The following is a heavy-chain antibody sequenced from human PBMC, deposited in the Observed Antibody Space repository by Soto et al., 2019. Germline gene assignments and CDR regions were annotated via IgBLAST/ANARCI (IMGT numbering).Heavy chain of an antibody. Sequence: GASVKVSCKASGGTFSSYTISWVRQAPGQGLEWMGRIIPILGIANYAQKLQGRVTITADKSTSTAYMELSSLRSEDTAVYYCASTSYSSSGPYYYYYMDVWGKGTTVTVSS. J-gene: IGHJ6*03. V-gene: IGHV1-69*02. CDR3: ASTSYSSSGPYYYYYMDV. D-gene: IGHD6-6*01. CDR1: GGTFSSYT. CDR2: IIPILGIA.